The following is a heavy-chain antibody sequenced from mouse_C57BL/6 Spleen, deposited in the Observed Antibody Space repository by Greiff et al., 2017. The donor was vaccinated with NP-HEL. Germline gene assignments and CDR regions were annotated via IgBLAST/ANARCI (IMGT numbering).Heavy chain of an antibody. D-gene: IGHD2-1*01. V-gene: IGHV1-61*01. CDR1: GYTFTSYW. Sequence: VQLQQPGAELVRPGSSVKLSCKASGYTFTSYWMDWVKQRPGQGLEWIGNIYPSDSETHYNQKFKDKATLTVDKSSSTAYMQLSSLTSEDSAVYYCARWGGNLFAYWGQGTLVTVSA. CDR2: IYPSDSET. J-gene: IGHJ3*01. CDR3: ARWGGNLFAY.